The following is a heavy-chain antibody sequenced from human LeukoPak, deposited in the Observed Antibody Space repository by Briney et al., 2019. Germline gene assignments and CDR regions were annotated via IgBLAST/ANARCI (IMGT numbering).Heavy chain of an antibody. V-gene: IGHV3-21*01. D-gene: IGHD3-9*01. CDR2: ISSGGIYI. CDR3: ARLEYYDILAGENWIDP. J-gene: IGHJ5*02. Sequence: GGSLRLSCAASGFTFSRYSMNWVRQAPGKGLEWVSSISSGGIYIYYADSVKGRFTISRDNAKNSLFLRMNSLRAEDTAVYYSARLEYYDILAGENWIDPWGQGTLLAVSS. CDR1: GFTFSRYS.